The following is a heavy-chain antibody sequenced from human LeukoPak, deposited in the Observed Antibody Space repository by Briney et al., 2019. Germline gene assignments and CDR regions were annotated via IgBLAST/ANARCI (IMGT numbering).Heavy chain of an antibody. CDR1: GYTFTSYY. J-gene: IGHJ5*02. V-gene: IGHV1-46*01. Sequence: ASVKVSCTASGYTFTSYYMHWVRHAPRQGLEWMGIINPSGSSTSYAQKFQGRVTMTRDTSTSTVYMELSSLRSEDTAEYYCASSSGSYYWFGRWGQGILVTVSS. D-gene: IGHD1-26*01. CDR3: ASSSGSYYWFGR. CDR2: INPSGSST.